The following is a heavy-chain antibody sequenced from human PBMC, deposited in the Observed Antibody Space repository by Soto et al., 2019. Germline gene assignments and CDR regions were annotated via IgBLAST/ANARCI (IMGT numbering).Heavy chain of an antibody. CDR1: GCPFRSFE. J-gene: IGHJ4*02. CDR3: ARLAGHALDY. Sequence: EVQLLESGGGSVQRGGSLRLSCAASGCPFRSFEMDWVRQPPGKGREWVAYISSSGITLSYADSVKGRFTIFRDNAQNSLHLQMNNLRAEDTAVYYCARLAGHALDYWGQGTLVTVSS. CDR2: ISSSGITL. V-gene: IGHV3-48*03.